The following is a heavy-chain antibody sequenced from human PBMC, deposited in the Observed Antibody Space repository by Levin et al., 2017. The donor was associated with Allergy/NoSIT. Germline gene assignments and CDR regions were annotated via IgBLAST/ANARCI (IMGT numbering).Heavy chain of an antibody. J-gene: IGHJ3*02. Sequence: GGSLRLSCAASGFNFNTYWMHWVRQAPGMGLLWISRVRGDGASTSYADSVKGRFDISRDNARNTLYLSMNSLRADDTAVYYCARELVGVAGRQTDAFDIWGQGTLVTVSS. V-gene: IGHV3-74*01. CDR1: GFNFNTYW. CDR3: ARELVGVAGRQTDAFDI. CDR2: VRGDGAST. D-gene: IGHD6-19*01.